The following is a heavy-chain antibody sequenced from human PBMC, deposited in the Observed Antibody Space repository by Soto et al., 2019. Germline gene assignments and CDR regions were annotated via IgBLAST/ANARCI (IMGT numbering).Heavy chain of an antibody. CDR2: TSYDGSGK. CDR1: GFTFRSYV. D-gene: IGHD3-10*01. V-gene: IGHV3-30*19. CDR3: GRWGTTGRLDF. J-gene: IGHJ1*01. Sequence: QVQLVESGGGVVQPGTSLRVSCVGSGFTFRSYVIHWVRQAPGKGLEWVALTSYDGSGKYYGDSVRGRFTISRDNSRNTVDLQMDSPRLEDTALYYCGRWGTTGRLDFWGQGTLVSVSS.